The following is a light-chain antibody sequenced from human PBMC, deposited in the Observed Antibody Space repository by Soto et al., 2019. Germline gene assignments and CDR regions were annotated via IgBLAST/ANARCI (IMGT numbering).Light chain of an antibody. CDR1: SGHSTYA. Sequence: QLVLTQSPSASASLGASVKLTCTLSSGHSTYAIAWHQQQPEKGPRYLMKLNSDGSHSKGDGIPDRFSGSSSGAERYLTISSLQSEDEAHYYCPTWGTGPGVFGGGTKLTVL. J-gene: IGLJ3*02. CDR2: LNSDGSH. CDR3: PTWGTGPGV. V-gene: IGLV4-69*01.